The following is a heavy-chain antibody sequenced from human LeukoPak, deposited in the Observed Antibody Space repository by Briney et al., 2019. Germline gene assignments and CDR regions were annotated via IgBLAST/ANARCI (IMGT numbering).Heavy chain of an antibody. D-gene: IGHD3-9*01. Sequence: GGSLRLSCAASGFTFSSYWMSWVRQAPGKGLEWVANIKQDGSEEYYVDSVKGRFTISRDNAKNSLYLQMNSLRAEDTAVYYCARGAYFDWLLSDYWGQGTLVTVSS. V-gene: IGHV3-7*01. J-gene: IGHJ4*02. CDR3: ARGAYFDWLLSDY. CDR2: IKQDGSEE. CDR1: GFTFSSYW.